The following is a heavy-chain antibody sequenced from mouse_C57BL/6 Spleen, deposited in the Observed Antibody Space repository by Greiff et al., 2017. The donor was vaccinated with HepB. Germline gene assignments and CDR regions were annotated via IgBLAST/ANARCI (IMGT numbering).Heavy chain of an antibody. CDR1: GYAFSSSW. Sequence: VQLQQSGPELVKPGASVKISCKASGYAFSSSWMNWVKQRPGKGLEWIGRIYPGDGDTNYNGKVKGKATLTADKSASTAYMQLSSLTSEDSAVYFCARESTTVEYYFDYWGQGTTLTVSS. V-gene: IGHV1-82*01. J-gene: IGHJ2*01. CDR2: IYPGDGDT. CDR3: ARESTTVEYYFDY. D-gene: IGHD1-1*01.